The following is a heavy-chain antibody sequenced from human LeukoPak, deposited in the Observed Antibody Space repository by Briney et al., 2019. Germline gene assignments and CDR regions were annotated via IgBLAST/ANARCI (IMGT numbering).Heavy chain of an antibody. CDR1: GLTFSSYW. CDR3: ARSRYDSSGYWDAFDI. V-gene: IGHV3-7*05. Sequence: GGSLRLSCAASGLTFSSYWMSWVRQAPGKGLEWVANIKQDGSEKYYVDSVKGRFTISRDNAKNSLYLQMNSLRAEDTAVYYCARSRYDSSGYWDAFDIWGQGTMVTVSS. CDR2: IKQDGSEK. D-gene: IGHD3-22*01. J-gene: IGHJ3*02.